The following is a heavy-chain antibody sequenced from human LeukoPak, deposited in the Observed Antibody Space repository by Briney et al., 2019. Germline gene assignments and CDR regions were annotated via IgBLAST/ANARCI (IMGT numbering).Heavy chain of an antibody. V-gene: IGHV3-30*18. D-gene: IGHD7-27*01. CDR2: ISYDGSNK. Sequence: PGRSLRLSCAASGFTFSSYGMHWVRQAPGKGLEWVAVISYDGSNKYYADSVKGRFTISRDNSKNTLYLQMNTLRAEDTAMYYCTKTGGPWDWGQGTLVTVSS. J-gene: IGHJ4*02. CDR1: GFTFSSYG. CDR3: TKTGGPWD.